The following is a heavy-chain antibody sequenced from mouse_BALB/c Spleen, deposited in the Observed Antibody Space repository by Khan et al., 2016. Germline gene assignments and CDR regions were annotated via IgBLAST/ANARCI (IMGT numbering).Heavy chain of an antibody. V-gene: IGHV9-3-1*01. J-gene: IGHJ1*01. CDR3: ARYRYYYGSSRYFDV. CDR2: INTYSGES. D-gene: IGHD1-1*01. Sequence: QFQLVQSGPELKKPGKTVKISCKASGYTFTNYGMNWVKQAPGKGLKWMGWINTYSGESTYADDFKGRFAFSLETSANTAYLQINNLKNEDTATYFYARYRYYYGSSRYFDVWGAGTTVTVSS. CDR1: GYTFTNYG.